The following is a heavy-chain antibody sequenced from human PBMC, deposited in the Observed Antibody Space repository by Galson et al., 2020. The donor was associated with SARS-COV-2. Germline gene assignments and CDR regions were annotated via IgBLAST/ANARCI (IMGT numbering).Heavy chain of an antibody. Sequence: SETLSLTCTVSGGSISSYYWSWIRQPPGKGLEWIGHIYYSGRTNYNPSLKSRVTISVDTSKNQFSLKLSSVTAADTAVYYCARGLFGSSSYWGQGTLVTVSS. V-gene: IGHV4-59*13. J-gene: IGHJ4*02. CDR2: IYYSGRT. CDR1: GGSISSYY. CDR3: ARGLFGSSSY. D-gene: IGHD6-13*01.